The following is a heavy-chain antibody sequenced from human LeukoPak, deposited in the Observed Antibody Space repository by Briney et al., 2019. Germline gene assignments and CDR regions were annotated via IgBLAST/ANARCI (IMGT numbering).Heavy chain of an antibody. CDR3: ARDGEDSGYDLDY. CDR1: GFTFSSYG. J-gene: IGHJ4*02. CDR2: IWYDGSNK. D-gene: IGHD5-12*01. Sequence: GGSLRLSCAASGFTFSSYGMHWVRQASGKGLEWVAVIWYDGSNKYYADSVKGRFTISRDNSKNTLYLQMNSLRAEDTAVYYCARDGEDSGYDLDYWGQGTLVTVSS. V-gene: IGHV3-33*01.